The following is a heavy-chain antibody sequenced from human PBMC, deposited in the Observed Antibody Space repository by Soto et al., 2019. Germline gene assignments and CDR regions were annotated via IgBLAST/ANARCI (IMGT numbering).Heavy chain of an antibody. CDR2: INDSGST. Sequence: PSETLSLTCAVYGGSFSGYYWSWIRQPPGKGLEWIGEINDSGSTNYNPSLESRVTISVDTSKNQFSLNLSSVTAADTAMYYCARAGVATIYPGNNWFDPWGQGTLVTVSS. CDR3: ARAGVATIYPGNNWFDP. CDR1: GGSFSGYY. V-gene: IGHV4-34*01. J-gene: IGHJ5*02. D-gene: IGHD5-12*01.